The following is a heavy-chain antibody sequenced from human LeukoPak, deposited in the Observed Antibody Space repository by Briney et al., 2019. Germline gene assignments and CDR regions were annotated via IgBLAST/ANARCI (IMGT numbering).Heavy chain of an antibody. J-gene: IGHJ4*02. CDR1: GFTFSSYS. CDR2: ISSSSSYI. CDR3: AREGSSSSWFDY. V-gene: IGHV3-21*01. Sequence: GGSLRLSCAASGFTFSSYSMNWVRQASGKGLEWVSSISSSSSYIYYADSVKGRFTISIDNAKNSLYLQMNSLRAEDTAVYYCAREGSSSSWFDYWGQGTLVTVSS. D-gene: IGHD6-13*01.